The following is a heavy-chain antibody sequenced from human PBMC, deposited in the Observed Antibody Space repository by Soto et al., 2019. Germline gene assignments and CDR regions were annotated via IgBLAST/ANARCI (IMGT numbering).Heavy chain of an antibody. Sequence: PGGSLRLSCAASGFTFSSYGMHWVRQAPGKGLDWVAVIWYDGSNKYYADSVKGRFTISRDNSKNTLYLQMNSLRAEDTAVYYCARDGLSGYSSDYYYYGMDVWGQGTTVTVSS. D-gene: IGHD6-19*01. CDR1: GFTFSSYG. CDR2: IWYDGSNK. CDR3: ARDGLSGYSSDYYYYGMDV. J-gene: IGHJ6*02. V-gene: IGHV3-33*01.